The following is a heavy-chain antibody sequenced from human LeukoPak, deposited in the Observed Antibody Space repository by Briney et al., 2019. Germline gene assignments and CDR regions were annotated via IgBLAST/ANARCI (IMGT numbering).Heavy chain of an antibody. D-gene: IGHD3-10*01. Sequence: GRSLRLSCAASGFTFSSYAMSWVRQAPGKGLEWVSAISGSGGSTYYADSVKGRFTISRDNSKNTLYLQMNSLRAEDTAVYYCARDYYGSGSVYWGQGTLVTVSS. CDR1: GFTFSSYA. CDR3: ARDYYGSGSVY. V-gene: IGHV3-23*01. J-gene: IGHJ4*02. CDR2: ISGSGGST.